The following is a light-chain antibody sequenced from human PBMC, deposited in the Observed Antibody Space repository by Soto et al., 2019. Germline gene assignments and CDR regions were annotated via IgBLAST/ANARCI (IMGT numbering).Light chain of an antibody. CDR3: QPYKTFRWT. CDR2: KAS. Sequence: DIQMTQSPSTLSASVGDRVTITCRASQSISTWLAWYQQKPGKAPNLLIHKASILESGVPSRIRGSGPGTEFTLTISSVQPDDLAKYHCQPYKTFRWTIGQGTEVAIK. CDR1: QSISTW. V-gene: IGKV1-5*03. J-gene: IGKJ1*01.